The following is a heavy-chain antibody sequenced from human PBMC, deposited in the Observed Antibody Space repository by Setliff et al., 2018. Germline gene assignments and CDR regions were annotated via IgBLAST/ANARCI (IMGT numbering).Heavy chain of an antibody. J-gene: IGHJ4*02. CDR3: ARVSRSYGLPLDY. Sequence: HPGGSLRLSCAVSGFSVSSNFMSWARQAPGKGLEWVSVIYSDGVRYSADSLKGRFTISRDNAKNSLYLQMNSLRAEDTAVYYCARVSRSYGLPLDYWGQGTLVTVSS. CDR2: IYSDGVR. D-gene: IGHD5-18*01. V-gene: IGHV3-66*01. CDR1: GFSVSSNF.